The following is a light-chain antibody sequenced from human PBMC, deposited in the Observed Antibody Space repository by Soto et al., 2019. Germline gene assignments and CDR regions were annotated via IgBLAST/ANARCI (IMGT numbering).Light chain of an antibody. CDR3: QLYGSSVPFT. V-gene: IGKV3-20*01. CDR2: GAS. Sequence: EIVLTQSPGTLSLSPGERATLSCRASQSVTDNYLAWYQQRPGQAPKRLIYGASNTPTGIPDSFSGSGSGTDLTITISRLDPEDFAVYYCQLYGSSVPFTFGPGTKVDIK. J-gene: IGKJ3*01. CDR1: QSVTDNY.